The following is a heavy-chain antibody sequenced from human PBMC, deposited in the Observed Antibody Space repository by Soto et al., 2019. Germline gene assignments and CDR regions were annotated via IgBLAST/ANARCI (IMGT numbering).Heavy chain of an antibody. D-gene: IGHD3-16*01. J-gene: IGHJ5*02. CDR3: ARDIPTYYDSSFDWSDP. CDR2: IIPLYGTT. V-gene: IGHV1-69*13. CDR1: AVTRSSFG. Sequence: ASVKVSCKAAAVTRSSFGTSWVRQVPGQGLEWMGSIIPLYGTTNYAQRFRDRVAFIADDSTNMIYMELMSLRSDDTAIYYCARDIPTYYDSSFDWSDPWGQGVLVTVSS.